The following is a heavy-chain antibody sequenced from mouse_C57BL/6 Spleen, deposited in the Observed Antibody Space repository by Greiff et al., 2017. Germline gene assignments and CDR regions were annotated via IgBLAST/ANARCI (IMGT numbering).Heavy chain of an antibody. V-gene: IGHV2-6*01. CDR3: ASLRVYGSRDFAY. J-gene: IGHJ3*01. CDR1: GFSLTSYG. D-gene: IGHD1-1*01. CDR2: IWGVGST. Sequence: QVQLQQSGPGLVAPSQSLSITCTVSGFSLTSYGVDWVRQSPGKGLEWLGVIWGVGSTNYNSALKSRLSISKDNSKSQVFLKMNSLQTDDTAMYYCASLRVYGSRDFAYWGQGTLVTVSA.